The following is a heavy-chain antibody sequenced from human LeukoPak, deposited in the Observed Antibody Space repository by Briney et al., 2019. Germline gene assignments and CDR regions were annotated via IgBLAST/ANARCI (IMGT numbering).Heavy chain of an antibody. CDR2: IRYDGGNK. J-gene: IGHJ4*02. CDR1: GFTFSSYG. Sequence: GGSLRLSCAASGFTFSSYGMHWVRQAPGKGLEWVAFIRYDGGNKYYAASVKGRFTISRDNSKNTLNLQMNSLRAEDTAVYYCAREPPYYYDSSGYYPTYYFDYWGQGTLVTVSS. D-gene: IGHD3-22*01. CDR3: AREPPYYYDSSGYYPTYYFDY. V-gene: IGHV3-30*02.